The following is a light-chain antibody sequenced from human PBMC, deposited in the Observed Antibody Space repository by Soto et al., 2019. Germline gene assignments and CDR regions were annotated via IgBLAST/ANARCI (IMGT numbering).Light chain of an antibody. CDR1: SSNIGAGYD. CDR2: GNS. Sequence: QSVLTQPPSVSGAPGQRVTISCTGSSSNIGAGYDVHWYQQLPGTAPKLLIYGNSNRPSGVPDRFSCSKSGTSASLAITGLQAEDEADYDCQSYDSSLSGLYVVFGGGTKLTVL. J-gene: IGLJ2*01. CDR3: QSYDSSLSGLYVV. V-gene: IGLV1-40*01.